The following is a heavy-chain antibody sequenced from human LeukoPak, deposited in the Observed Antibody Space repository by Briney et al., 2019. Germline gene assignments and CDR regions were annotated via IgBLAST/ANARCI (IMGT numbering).Heavy chain of an antibody. CDR2: IYYSGST. D-gene: IGHD3-22*01. Sequence: SETLSLTCTVSGGSISSYYWSWIRQPPGKGLEWIGYIYYSGSTNYNPSLKSRVTISVDTSKNQFSLKLSSVTAADTAVYYCARRGYYDSSGYYGPGGFDIWGQGTMVTVSP. V-gene: IGHV4-59*08. CDR3: ARRGYYDSSGYYGPGGFDI. J-gene: IGHJ3*02. CDR1: GGSISSYY.